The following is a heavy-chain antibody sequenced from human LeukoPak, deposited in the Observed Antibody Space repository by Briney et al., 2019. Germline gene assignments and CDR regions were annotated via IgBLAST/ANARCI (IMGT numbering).Heavy chain of an antibody. J-gene: IGHJ6*04. V-gene: IGHV4-38-2*02. D-gene: IGHD3-3*01. CDR3: ARERNYDFWSGSQGPMDV. Sequence: SETLSLTCAVSGYSISSGYYWGWIRQPPGKGLEWIGSIYHSGSTYYNPSLKSRVTISVDTSKNQFSLKLSSVTAADTAVYYCARERNYDFWSGSQGPMDVWGKGTTVTVSS. CDR2: IYHSGST. CDR1: GYSISSGYY.